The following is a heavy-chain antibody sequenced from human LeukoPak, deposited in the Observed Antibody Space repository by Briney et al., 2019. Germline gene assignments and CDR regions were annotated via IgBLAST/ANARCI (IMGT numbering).Heavy chain of an antibody. Sequence: SVKVSCKASGYTFTSYAIHGVRQAPGQELEWMGWITPSGATNYPQKFQGRVAITWDTSITTAYMDLSRLTSDDTAVYYCARDRYGDGFAHLDYWGQGALVTVSS. CDR3: ARDRYGDGFAHLDY. D-gene: IGHD5-24*01. CDR1: GYTFTSYA. CDR2: ITPSGAT. V-gene: IGHV1-2*02. J-gene: IGHJ4*02.